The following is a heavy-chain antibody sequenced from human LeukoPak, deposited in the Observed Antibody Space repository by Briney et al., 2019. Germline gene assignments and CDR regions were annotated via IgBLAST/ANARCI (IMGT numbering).Heavy chain of an antibody. J-gene: IGHJ2*01. CDR1: GGSISSGGYS. Sequence: SETLSLTCAVSGGSISSGGYSWSWIRQPPGKGLEWIGYIYHSGSTYYNPSLKSRVTISVDRSKNQFSLKLSSVTAADTAVYYRARGVDYDFWSGYLHWYFDLWGRGTLVTVSS. CDR3: ARGVDYDFWSGYLHWYFDL. D-gene: IGHD3-3*01. CDR2: IYHSGST. V-gene: IGHV4-30-2*01.